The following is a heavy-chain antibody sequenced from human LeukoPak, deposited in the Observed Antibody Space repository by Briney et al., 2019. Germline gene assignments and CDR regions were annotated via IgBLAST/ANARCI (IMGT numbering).Heavy chain of an antibody. D-gene: IGHD4-17*01. CDR1: GFTFSSYS. Sequence: PGGSLRLSCAASGFTFSSYSMNWVRQAPGKGLEWISYISSSGSSIYYAGSVKGRFTISRDNAKNSLYLQMNSLRVEDTAVYYCARDDYGDYYYFDYWGQGTLVTVS. CDR2: ISSSGSSI. V-gene: IGHV3-48*01. J-gene: IGHJ4*02. CDR3: ARDDYGDYYYFDY.